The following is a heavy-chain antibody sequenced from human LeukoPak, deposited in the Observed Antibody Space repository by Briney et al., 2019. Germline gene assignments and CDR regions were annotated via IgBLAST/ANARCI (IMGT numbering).Heavy chain of an antibody. D-gene: IGHD3-16*01. J-gene: IGHJ3*02. V-gene: IGHV3-72*01. CDR3: ARDGGDAIYSAFDI. Sequence: GGSLRLSCAASGFIFSDYILDWVRQAPGKGLEWVGRIRRGSNGYTTEYAASVKGRFIISRDDSKSSLYLTMNSLKPEDTAVYHCARDGGDAIYSAFDIWGQGTMVTVSS. CDR2: IRRGSNGYTT. CDR1: GFIFSDYI.